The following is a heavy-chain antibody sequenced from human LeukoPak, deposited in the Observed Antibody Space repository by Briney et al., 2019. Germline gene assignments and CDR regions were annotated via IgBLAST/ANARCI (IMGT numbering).Heavy chain of an antibody. D-gene: IGHD2-21*02. CDR2: IDPSGGAT. J-gene: IGHJ4*02. CDR1: VYTFINHY. CDR3: ASALYCGGDCYSGRYFFDY. V-gene: IGHV1-46*01. Sequence: GASVKVSCKASVYTFINHYIHWVRQAPGQGLEWMGMIDPSGGATSNAQKVQGRVTMTRDTSTSTIYMELSSLRFEDTAVYYCASALYCGGDCYSGRYFFDYWGQGTLVTVSS.